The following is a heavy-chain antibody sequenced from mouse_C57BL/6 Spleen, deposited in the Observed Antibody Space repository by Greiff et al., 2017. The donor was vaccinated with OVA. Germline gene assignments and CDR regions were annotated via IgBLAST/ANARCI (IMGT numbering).Heavy chain of an antibody. CDR2: INPNNGGT. D-gene: IGHD1-1*01. V-gene: IGHV1-26*01. J-gene: IGHJ4*01. CDR1: GYTFTDYY. Sequence: EVQLQQSGPELVKPGASVKISCKASGYTFTDYYMNWVKQSHGKSLEWIGDINPNNGGTSYNQKFKGKATLTVDKSSSTAYMELRSLTSEDSAVYYCANYYYGSSFHYYAMDYWGQGTSVTVSS. CDR3: ANYYYGSSFHYYAMDY.